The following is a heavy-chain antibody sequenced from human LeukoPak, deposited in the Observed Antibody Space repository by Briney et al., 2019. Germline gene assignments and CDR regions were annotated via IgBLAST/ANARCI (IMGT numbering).Heavy chain of an antibody. CDR3: ARVSTSSGWHLSSFDY. D-gene: IGHD6-19*01. CDR1: GASISSDY. CDR2: IYYSGST. J-gene: IGHJ4*02. Sequence: SETLSLTCTVSGASISSDYWRWIRRPPGKGLEWIGYIYYSGSTNYNPSLKSRVTMSVDTSKNQFSLRLNSVTAADTAVYYCARVSTSSGWHLSSFDYWGQGNLVTVSS. V-gene: IGHV4-59*01.